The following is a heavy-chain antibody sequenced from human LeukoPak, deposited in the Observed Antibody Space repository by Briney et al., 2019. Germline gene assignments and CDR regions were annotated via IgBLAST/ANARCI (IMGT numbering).Heavy chain of an antibody. J-gene: IGHJ4*02. CDR2: IWYDGSNK. Sequence: GGSLRLSCTASGFTFSDYGMHWVRQPPGKGLEWVAIIWYDGSNKKYEDSVKGRFTISRDNSKNTLYLQMNSLRAEDTAVYYRARGVDYYENSGTIDYWGQGTLVTVSS. CDR3: ARGVDYYENSGTIDY. V-gene: IGHV3-33*01. D-gene: IGHD3-22*01. CDR1: GFTFSDYG.